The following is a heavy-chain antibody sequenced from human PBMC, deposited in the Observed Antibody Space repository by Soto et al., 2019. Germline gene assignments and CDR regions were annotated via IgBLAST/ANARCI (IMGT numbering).Heavy chain of an antibody. V-gene: IGHV5-51*01. CDR1: GYSFTSYW. CDR2: IYPGDSDT. Sequence: GSLKISCKGSGYSFTSYWIGWVRQMPGKGLEWMGIIYPGDSDTRYSPSFQGQVTISADKSISTAYLQWSSLKASDTAMYYCARRKSSGWEAFNWFDPWGQGTLVTVSS. D-gene: IGHD6-19*01. J-gene: IGHJ5*02. CDR3: ARRKSSGWEAFNWFDP.